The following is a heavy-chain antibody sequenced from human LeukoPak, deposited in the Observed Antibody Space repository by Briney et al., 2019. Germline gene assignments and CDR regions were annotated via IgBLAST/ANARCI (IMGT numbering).Heavy chain of an antibody. D-gene: IGHD1-7*01. Sequence: ASVKVSCKASGYTFTSYYMHWVRQAPGQGLEWMGIINPSGGSTSYAQKFQGRVTMTRDTSTSTAYMELSSLRSEDTAVYYCAIRYRFVTNYFDPWGQGTLVTVSS. V-gene: IGHV1-46*01. CDR3: AIRYRFVTNYFDP. CDR2: INPSGGST. J-gene: IGHJ5*02. CDR1: GYTFTSYY.